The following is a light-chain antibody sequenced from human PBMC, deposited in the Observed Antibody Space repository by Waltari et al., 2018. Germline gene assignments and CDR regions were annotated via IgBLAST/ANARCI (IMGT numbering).Light chain of an antibody. Sequence: QSVLTQPPSASGTPGQRVTISCSGRGSNIGTNYGYWYQQLPGTAPKPLIYSNNQRPSGVPDRFSGSKSGTSASLGISGLRSEDEADYYCAAWDDSLSGWVFGGGTKLTVL. J-gene: IGLJ3*02. CDR1: GSNIGTNY. CDR2: SNN. CDR3: AAWDDSLSGWV. V-gene: IGLV1-47*02.